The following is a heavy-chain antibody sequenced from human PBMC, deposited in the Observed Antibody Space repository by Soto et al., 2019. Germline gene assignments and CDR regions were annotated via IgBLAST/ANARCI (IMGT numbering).Heavy chain of an antibody. D-gene: IGHD3-22*01. Sequence: LSLTCAVSGGSITSSSHYWGWIRQPPGKGLEWIGSIYYSGSTYYNPSLKSRVTISVDTSKNQFSLKLSSVTAADTAVYYCARRLYYDSSGFEGGGMDVWGQGTTVTVSS. CDR1: GGSITSSSHY. CDR3: ARRLYYDSSGFEGGGMDV. CDR2: IYYSGST. J-gene: IGHJ6*02. V-gene: IGHV4-39*01.